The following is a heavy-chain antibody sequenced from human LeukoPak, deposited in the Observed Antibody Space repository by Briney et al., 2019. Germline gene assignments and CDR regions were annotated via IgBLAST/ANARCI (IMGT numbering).Heavy chain of an antibody. CDR3: AKGGYDYWFDP. CDR2: ISGSGGST. CDR1: GFKFSDSW. Sequence: PGGSLRLSCAASGFKFSDSWMSWVRQAPGKGLEWVSAISGSGGSTYYADSVKGRFTISRDNSKNTLYLQMNSLRAEDTAVYYCAKGGYDYWFDPWGQGTLVTVSS. V-gene: IGHV3-23*01. J-gene: IGHJ5*02. D-gene: IGHD5-12*01.